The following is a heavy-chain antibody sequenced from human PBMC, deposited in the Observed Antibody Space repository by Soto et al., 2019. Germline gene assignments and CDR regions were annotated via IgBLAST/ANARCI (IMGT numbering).Heavy chain of an antibody. CDR3: ARHRSPAASHYYYYYMDV. J-gene: IGHJ6*03. V-gene: IGHV4-39*01. D-gene: IGHD2-2*01. CDR2: IYYSGST. Sequence: PSETLSLTCTVSGGSISSSSYYWGWIRQPPGKGLEWIGSIYYSGSTYCNPSLKSRVTISVDTSKNQFSLKLSSVTAADTAVYYCARHRSPAASHYYYYYMDVWGKGTTVTVSS. CDR1: GGSISSSSYY.